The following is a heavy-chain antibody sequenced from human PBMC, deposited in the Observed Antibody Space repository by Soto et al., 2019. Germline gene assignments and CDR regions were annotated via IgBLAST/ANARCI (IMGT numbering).Heavy chain of an antibody. V-gene: IGHV3-30*18. Sequence: GGSLRLSCAASGFTFSSYGMHWVRQAPGKGLEWVAVISYDGSNKYYADSVKGRFTISRDNSKNTLYLQMNSLRAEDTAVYYCAKDGGNLREYSSSWYPPDYWGQGTLVTVSS. CDR1: GFTFSSYG. D-gene: IGHD6-13*01. CDR2: ISYDGSNK. J-gene: IGHJ4*02. CDR3: AKDGGNLREYSSSWYPPDY.